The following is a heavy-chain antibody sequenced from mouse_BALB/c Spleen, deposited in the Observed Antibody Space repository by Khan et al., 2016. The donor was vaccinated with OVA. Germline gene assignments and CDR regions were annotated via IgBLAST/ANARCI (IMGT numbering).Heavy chain of an antibody. CDR2: INPSTGYT. Sequence: QVQLKESGAELAKPGASVKMSCKASGYTFINYWILWVKQRPGQGLEWIGYINPSTGYTEYTQNFKDKATLTADKSSSTAYMQLSSLTSEDSAVYYCARRGLRWDFDYWGQGTTRTVSS. J-gene: IGHJ2*01. CDR1: GYTFINYW. D-gene: IGHD6-1*01. CDR3: ARRGLRWDFDY. V-gene: IGHV1-7*01.